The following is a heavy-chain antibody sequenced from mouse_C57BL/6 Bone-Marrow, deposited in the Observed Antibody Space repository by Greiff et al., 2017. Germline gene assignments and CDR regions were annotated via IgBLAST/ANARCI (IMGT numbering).Heavy chain of an antibody. CDR3: ARDGYYAMDY. Sequence: QVQLQQPGTELVKPGASVKLSCKASGYTLTSYWMYWVKQRPGQGLEWIGNINPSNGGTNYNEKFKSKATLTVDKSSSTAYMQLGSLASEASAVXNCARDGYYAMDYWGRGTS. V-gene: IGHV1-53*01. CDR1: GYTLTSYW. D-gene: IGHD2-3*01. CDR2: INPSNGGT. J-gene: IGHJ4*01.